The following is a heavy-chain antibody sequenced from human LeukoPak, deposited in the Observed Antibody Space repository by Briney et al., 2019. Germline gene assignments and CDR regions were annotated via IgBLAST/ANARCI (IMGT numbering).Heavy chain of an antibody. CDR3: ARASDIVVVPAAIFY. V-gene: IGHV3-21*04. CDR2: ISSSSSYI. CDR1: GFTFSSYS. Sequence: GGSLRLSCAASGFTFSSYSMNWVRQAPGKGLEWVSSISSSSSYIYYADSVKGRFTISRDNAKNSLYLQMNSLRAEDTAVYYCARASDIVVVPAAIFYWGQGTLVTVSS. J-gene: IGHJ4*02. D-gene: IGHD2-2*01.